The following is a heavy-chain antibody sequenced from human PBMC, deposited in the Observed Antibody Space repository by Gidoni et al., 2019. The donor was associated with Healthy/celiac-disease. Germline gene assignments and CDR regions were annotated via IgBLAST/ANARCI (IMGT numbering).Heavy chain of an antibody. CDR2: IYYSGGT. J-gene: IGHJ4*02. CDR3: ARDRLDGDYVFDY. V-gene: IGHV4-31*03. CDR1: GGQRRRGGYY. D-gene: IGHD4-17*01. Sequence: QVQLQEQGQGPVKPSQTLSPTCTVSGGQRRRGGYYWCWISQHPGKCLESNGYIYYSGGTYYNPSLKSRVTISVDTSKTQFSVKLSSVTAGYTAVYYCARDRLDGDYVFDYWGQGTLVTVS.